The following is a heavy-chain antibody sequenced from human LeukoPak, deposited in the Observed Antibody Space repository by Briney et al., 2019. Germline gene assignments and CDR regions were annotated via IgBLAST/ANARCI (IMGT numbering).Heavy chain of an antibody. J-gene: IGHJ4*02. CDR1: GGSFSGYY. CDR3: ARKLRYSRNFDY. V-gene: IGHV4-34*01. D-gene: IGHD3-9*01. CDR2: INHSGST. Sequence: SETLSLTCAVYGGSFSGYYWSWIRQPPGKGLEWIGEINHSGSTNYNPSLKSRVTISVDTSENQFSLKLSSVTAADTAVYYCARKLRYSRNFDYWGQGTLVTVSS.